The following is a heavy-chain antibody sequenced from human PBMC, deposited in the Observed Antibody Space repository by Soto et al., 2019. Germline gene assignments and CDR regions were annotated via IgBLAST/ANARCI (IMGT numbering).Heavy chain of an antibody. Sequence: SEALSLTCTVSGGSISSSSYFSGWIRQTPGKGLEWIGSIYYSGSTYYNPSLKSRVTVSVDTSKNQFSLKLSSVTAADTAVYYCAREYYYDSSGYYLGAFDIWGQGTMVTVSS. V-gene: IGHV4-39*01. D-gene: IGHD3-22*01. J-gene: IGHJ3*02. CDR1: GGSISSSSYF. CDR3: AREYYYDSSGYYLGAFDI. CDR2: IYYSGST.